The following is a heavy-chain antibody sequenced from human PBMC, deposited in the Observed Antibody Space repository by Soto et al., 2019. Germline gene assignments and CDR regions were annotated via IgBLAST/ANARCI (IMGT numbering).Heavy chain of an antibody. CDR1: GFTFRRYA. J-gene: IGHJ6*04. V-gene: IGHV3-23*01. D-gene: IGHD4-4*01. CDR2: ISSRGDRT. CDR3: AKETVYIHGFQPNALDL. Sequence: SLSCAGAGFTFRRYAMNWVRQAPGKWLEWVSIISSRGDRTSYAESVKGRFTISRDDSKNTLFLHMNSLGAEDTAVYYCAKETVYIHGFQPNALDLWGKGTTVTVSS.